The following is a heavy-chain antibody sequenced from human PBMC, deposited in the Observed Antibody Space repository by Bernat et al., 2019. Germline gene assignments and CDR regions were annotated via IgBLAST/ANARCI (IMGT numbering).Heavy chain of an antibody. V-gene: IGHV3-66*01. CDR3: ARDSYYYYMDV. Sequence: EVQLVESGGGLVQPGGSLRLSCAASGFTVSSNYMSWVRQAPGKGLEWVSVIYSAGSTYYADSVKGRFTISRDNFKNTLYLQMNSLRAEDTAVYYCARDSYYYYMDVWGKGTTVTVSS. J-gene: IGHJ6*03. CDR1: GFTVSSNY. CDR2: IYSAGST.